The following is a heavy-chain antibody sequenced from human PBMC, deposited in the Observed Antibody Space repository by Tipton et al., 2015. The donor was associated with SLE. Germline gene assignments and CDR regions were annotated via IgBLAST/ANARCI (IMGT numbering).Heavy chain of an antibody. CDR3: AREATTLMAPYYFDY. V-gene: IGHV4-34*01. D-gene: IGHD2-8*01. Sequence: TLSLTCAVSGGPFNGFFWTWIRQPPGKGLEWIGEINYSGNTKYNPSLKSRVSMSVDTSKKHFSLRLSSVTAADTAVYFCAREATTLMAPYYFDYWGQGTLVTVSS. CDR1: GGPFNGFF. CDR2: INYSGNT. J-gene: IGHJ4*02.